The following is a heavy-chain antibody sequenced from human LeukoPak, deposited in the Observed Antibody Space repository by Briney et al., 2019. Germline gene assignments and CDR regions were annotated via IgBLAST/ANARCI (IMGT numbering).Heavy chain of an antibody. CDR1: GFTFSSYA. J-gene: IGHJ6*02. CDR3: AKGAQADRYYYYYYGMDV. D-gene: IGHD1-14*01. Sequence: GASLRLSCAASGFTFSSYAMSWVRQAPGKGLEWVPAISGSGGSTYYADSVKGRFTISRDNSKNTLYLQMNSLRAEDTAVYYCAKGAQADRYYYYYYGMDVWGQGTTVTVSS. CDR2: ISGSGGST. V-gene: IGHV3-23*01.